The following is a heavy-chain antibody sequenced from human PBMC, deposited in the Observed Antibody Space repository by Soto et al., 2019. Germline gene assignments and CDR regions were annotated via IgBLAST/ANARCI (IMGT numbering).Heavy chain of an antibody. CDR3: ARGPAHGAFAH. CDR1: GFTFSISD. CDR2: ISYDERSK. D-gene: IGHD3-10*01. Sequence: QVQLVGSGGGVVRPGGSLQLSCAASGFTFSISDMHWVRQAPGKGPAWVAHISYDERSKYYADSVKGRVTLSRDNSKNTLYLQMCGLRVEDTAVYYCARGPAHGAFAHWAQGSLVTVSA. V-gene: IGHV3-30*03. J-gene: IGHJ4*02.